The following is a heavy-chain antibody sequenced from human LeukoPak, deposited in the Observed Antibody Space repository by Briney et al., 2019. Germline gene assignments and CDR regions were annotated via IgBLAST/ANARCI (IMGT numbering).Heavy chain of an antibody. J-gene: IGHJ4*02. Sequence: GGSLRLSCAASGFTFSSYAMSWVRQAPGKGLKWVASINQEGTEKYYVDSLKGRFTISRDNAKNSVYLQMNSLRVEDTAVYYCARDLSDSSSGYWGQGTLVTVSS. D-gene: IGHD6-6*01. CDR2: INQEGTEK. V-gene: IGHV3-7*03. CDR1: GFTFSSYA. CDR3: ARDLSDSSSGY.